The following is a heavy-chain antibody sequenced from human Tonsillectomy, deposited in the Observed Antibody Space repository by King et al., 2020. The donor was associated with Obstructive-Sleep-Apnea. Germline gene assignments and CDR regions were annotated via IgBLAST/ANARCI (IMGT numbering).Heavy chain of an antibody. CDR2: INPDGSVA. Sequence: VQLVESGGALVQPGGSLRLSCAASGFTFSSYWMHWVRQAPGKVLVWVSRINPDGSVAIYADSVKGRFTISRDNAKNTLYLQMNDLRPGDTARYYCARPTVTLEYWGQGSQVTVSS. D-gene: IGHD4-17*01. J-gene: IGHJ4*02. V-gene: IGHV3-74*02. CDR3: ARPTVTLEY. CDR1: GFTFSSYW.